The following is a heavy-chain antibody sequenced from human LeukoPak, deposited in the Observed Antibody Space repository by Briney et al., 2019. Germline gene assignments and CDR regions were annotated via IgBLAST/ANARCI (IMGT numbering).Heavy chain of an antibody. Sequence: GGSLRLSCAASGFTFRSHDMSWVRQAPGKGLEWVSGISASGGSAFYADSVKGRFTISRDNSKNTLYLQMNGLRVEDTAVYYCVREGPRGLAFDIWGQGTMVTVSS. CDR1: GFTFRSHD. V-gene: IGHV3-23*01. CDR2: ISASGGSA. J-gene: IGHJ3*02. D-gene: IGHD3/OR15-3a*01. CDR3: VREGPRGLAFDI.